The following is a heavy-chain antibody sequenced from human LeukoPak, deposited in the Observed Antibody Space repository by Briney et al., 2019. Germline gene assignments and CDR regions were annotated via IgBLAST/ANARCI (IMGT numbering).Heavy chain of an antibody. Sequence: SETLSLTCAVYGGSFSGYYWSWIRQPPGKGLEWIGEINHSGSTNYNPSLESRVTISVDTSKNQFSLKLSSVTAADTAVYYCARGVLRYFHYWGQGTLATVSS. V-gene: IGHV4-34*01. D-gene: IGHD3-9*01. J-gene: IGHJ4*02. CDR1: GGSFSGYY. CDR2: INHSGST. CDR3: ARGVLRYFHY.